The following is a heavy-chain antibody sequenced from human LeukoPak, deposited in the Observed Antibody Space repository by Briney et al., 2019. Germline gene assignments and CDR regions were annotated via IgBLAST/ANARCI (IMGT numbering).Heavy chain of an antibody. Sequence: PGGSLRLSCAASGFTFSSYSMNWVRQAPGKGLEWVSSISSSSSYIYYADSVKGRFTISRDNAKNSLYLQMNSLRAEDTAVYYCARDLSTVTLNWFDPWGQGTLVTVSS. J-gene: IGHJ5*02. CDR1: GFTFSSYS. V-gene: IGHV3-21*04. CDR3: ARDLSTVTLNWFDP. CDR2: ISSSSSYI. D-gene: IGHD4-17*01.